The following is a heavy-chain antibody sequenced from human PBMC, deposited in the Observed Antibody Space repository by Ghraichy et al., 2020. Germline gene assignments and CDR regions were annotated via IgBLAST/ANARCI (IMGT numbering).Heavy chain of an antibody. CDR3: AREDYPYYK. CDR2: INSRGTSI. J-gene: IGHJ4*02. D-gene: IGHD1-26*01. CDR1: GFACSGYT. Sequence: GGSLRLSCATSGFACSGYTMHWVRQAPGKGLEWVSSINSRGTSISYADSVKGRFTISRDNAKNSLYLQMNGLRAEDTAVYYCAREDYPYYKWGQGTLVTVSS. V-gene: IGHV3-21*06.